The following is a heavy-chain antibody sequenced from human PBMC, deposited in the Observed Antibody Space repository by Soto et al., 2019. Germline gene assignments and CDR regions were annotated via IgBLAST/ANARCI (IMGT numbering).Heavy chain of an antibody. D-gene: IGHD6-19*01. J-gene: IGHJ1*01. CDR3: ATRTSSGWYLYFQH. V-gene: IGHV3-23*01. CDR2: ISGSGGST. Sequence: GGSLRLSCAASGFTSSSYAMSWVRQAPGKGLEWVSAISGSGGSTYYADSVKGRFTISRDNSKNTLYLQMNSLRAEDTAVYYCATRTSSGWYLYFQHWGQGTLVTVSS. CDR1: GFTSSSYA.